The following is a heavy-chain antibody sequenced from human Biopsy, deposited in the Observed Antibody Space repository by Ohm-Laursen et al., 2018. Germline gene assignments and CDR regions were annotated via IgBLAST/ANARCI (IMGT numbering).Heavy chain of an antibody. CDR2: IFYRGST. CDR1: GGSISNNNYY. J-gene: IGHJ5*02. CDR3: ARDYDTSGYYYVS. V-gene: IGHV4-39*01. D-gene: IGHD3-22*01. Sequence: GTLSLTCTVSGGSISNNNYYWGWIRQPPGKGLEWIGSIFYRGSTHYKPSLKSRVKISVDTSKNQFCLKLNSVTAADTAVYYCARDYDTSGYYYVSWGQGTLVTVSS.